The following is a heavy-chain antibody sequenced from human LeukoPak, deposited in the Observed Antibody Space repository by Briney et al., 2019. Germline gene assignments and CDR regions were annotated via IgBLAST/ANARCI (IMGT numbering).Heavy chain of an antibody. CDR3: ARARQDYGGNSGYFVY. V-gene: IGHV3-30*04. CDR1: GFTFSSYA. Sequence: GRSLRLSCAASGFTFSSYAMHWVRQAPGKGLEWVAVISYDGSNKYYADFVKGRFTISRDNSKNTLYLQMNSLRAEDTAVYYCARARQDYGGNSGYFVYWGQGTLVTVSS. CDR2: ISYDGSNK. D-gene: IGHD4-23*01. J-gene: IGHJ4*02.